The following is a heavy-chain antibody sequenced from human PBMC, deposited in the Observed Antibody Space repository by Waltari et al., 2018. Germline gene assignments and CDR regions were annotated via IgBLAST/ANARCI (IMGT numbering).Heavy chain of an antibody. V-gene: IGHV4-39*01. CDR3: ARHVRYNWFDP. Sequence: QLQLQESGPGLVKPSETLSLTCTVSGGSISSSSYYWGWIRQPPGMGLEWIGSIYYSGSTYYTPFNRRRATISVDTSKNQFSQKLSAVTAADTAVYYGARHVRYNWFDPWGQGTLVTVSS. J-gene: IGHJ5*02. CDR2: IYYSGST. CDR1: GGSISSSSYY.